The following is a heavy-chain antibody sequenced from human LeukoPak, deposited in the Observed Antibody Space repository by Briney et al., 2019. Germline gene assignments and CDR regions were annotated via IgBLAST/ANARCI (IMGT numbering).Heavy chain of an antibody. CDR2: IHSTRST. Sequence: SETLSLTCAVSGGCVSTYYWSWIRQPPGKGPEWVAYIHSTRSTNYNPSLKSRVTISADTSKNQFSLTVRLVTAADTAVYYCARVARDGYLAYYFDYWGQGILVTVSS. CDR1: GGCVSTYY. CDR3: ARVARDGYLAYYFDY. V-gene: IGHV4-59*02. J-gene: IGHJ4*02. D-gene: IGHD5-24*01.